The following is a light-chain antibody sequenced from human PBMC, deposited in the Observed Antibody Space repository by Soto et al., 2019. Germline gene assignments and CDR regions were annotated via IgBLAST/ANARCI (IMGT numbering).Light chain of an antibody. CDR2: EVT. J-gene: IGLJ3*02. V-gene: IGLV2-8*01. CDR1: SVDINY. CDR3: SSYAGRDIWV. Sequence: QSALTQHPSASGSRGQSVTISCTGTSVDINYVSWFQQHPGKAPKLIICEVTKRPSGVPDRFSGSKSGNTASLTVSGLQDDDEADYYCSSYAGRDIWVFGGGTKLTVL.